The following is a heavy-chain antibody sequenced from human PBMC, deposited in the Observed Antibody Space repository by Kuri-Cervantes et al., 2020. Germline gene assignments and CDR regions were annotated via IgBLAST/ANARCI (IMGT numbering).Heavy chain of an antibody. CDR3: ARDIVVITALKHAFDI. J-gene: IGHJ3*02. D-gene: IGHD3-22*01. CDR1: GYTFTGYY. CDR2: ISAYNGNT. Sequence: ASVKVSCKASGYTFTGYYMHWVRQAPGQGLEWMGWISAYNGNTNYAQKLQGRVTMTTDTSTSTAYMELRSLRSDDTAVYYCARDIVVITALKHAFDIWGQGTMVTVSS. V-gene: IGHV1-18*04.